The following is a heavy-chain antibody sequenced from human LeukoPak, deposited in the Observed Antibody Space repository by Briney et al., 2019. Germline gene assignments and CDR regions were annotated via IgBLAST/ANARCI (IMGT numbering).Heavy chain of an antibody. D-gene: IGHD3-10*02. CDR2: ISSSSGYI. V-gene: IGHV3-21*01. J-gene: IGHJ6*04. Sequence: GGSLRLSCAASGFTFSTYSMNWVRQAPGRGLEWVSSISSSSGYIYYADSVKGRFTISRDNAKNSLYLQMNSLRAEDTAVYYCAELGITMIGGVWGKGTTVTISS. CDR3: AELGITMIGGV. CDR1: GFTFSTYS.